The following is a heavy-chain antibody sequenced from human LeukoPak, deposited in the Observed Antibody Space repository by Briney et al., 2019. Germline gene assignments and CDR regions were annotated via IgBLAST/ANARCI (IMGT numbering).Heavy chain of an antibody. CDR3: ARVAADYYDSSAPLYNPGYFDY. CDR2: IKQDGSEK. D-gene: IGHD3-22*01. J-gene: IGHJ4*02. CDR1: GFTFSSCW. Sequence: GGSLRLSCAASGFTFSSCWMSWVRQAPGKGLEWVANIKQDGSEKYYVDSVKGRFTISRDNAKNSLYLQMNSLRAEDTAVYYCARVAADYYDSSAPLYNPGYFDYWGQGTLVTVSS. V-gene: IGHV3-7*01.